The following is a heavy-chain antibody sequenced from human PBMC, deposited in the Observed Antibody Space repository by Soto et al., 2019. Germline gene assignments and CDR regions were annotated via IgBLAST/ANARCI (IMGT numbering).Heavy chain of an antibody. V-gene: IGHV1-69*13. CDR3: AREGRSGGSCYSCLDP. Sequence: ASVKVSCKASGGTFSSYAISWVRQAPGQGLEWMGGIIPIFGTANYAQKFQGRVTITADESTSTAYVELSSLRSEDTAVYYCAREGRSGGSCYSCLDPWGQGTLVTVSS. CDR1: GGTFSSYA. J-gene: IGHJ5*02. D-gene: IGHD2-15*01. CDR2: IIPIFGTA.